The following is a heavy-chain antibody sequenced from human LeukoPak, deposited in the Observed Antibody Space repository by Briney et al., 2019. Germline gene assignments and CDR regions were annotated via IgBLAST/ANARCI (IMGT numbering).Heavy chain of an antibody. D-gene: IGHD3-22*01. CDR3: ARVVYYYDSSGYLPYPDY. CDR2: ISAYNGNA. Sequence: GASVKVFCKASGYTFTSYGISWVRQAPGQGLEWMGWISAYNGNANYAQKLQGRVTMTTDTSTSTAYMELRSLRSDDTAVYYCARVVYYYDSSGYLPYPDYWGQGTLVTVSS. J-gene: IGHJ4*02. V-gene: IGHV1-18*01. CDR1: GYTFTSYG.